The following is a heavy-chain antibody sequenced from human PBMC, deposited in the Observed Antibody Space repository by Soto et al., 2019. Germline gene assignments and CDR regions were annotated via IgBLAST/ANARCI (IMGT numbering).Heavy chain of an antibody. V-gene: IGHV3-21*06. CDR3: ARDSDCHSTSCFFPPHV. D-gene: IGHD2-2*01. CDR1: GMTFSGGN. CDR2: ISGGGRYI. Sequence: PGGALRPPRLPPGMTFSGGNQHWGPQAPRKGLEWVSGISGGGRYIFYADSVQCRFSISRDNPKNSLFLEMNSLRVEDTAVYYCARDSDCHSTSCFFPPHVWGQGTTVTVSS. J-gene: IGHJ6*02.